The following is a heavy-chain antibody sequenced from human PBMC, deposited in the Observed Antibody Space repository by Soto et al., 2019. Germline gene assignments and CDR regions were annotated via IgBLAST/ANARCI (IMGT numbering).Heavy chain of an antibody. CDR3: AQSRCGGVCLQSYASHYYYGVDV. CDR1: GFSLRTSGVG. D-gene: IGHD2-21*02. J-gene: IGHJ6*02. Sequence: QITLKESGPTLVKPTQTLTLTCTFSGFSLRTSGVGVGWIRQPPGKALEWLALIYWDNDKRYSPSLKSRLTITKDTSENQVILTMTNMDPVDTGKYYCAQSRCGGVCLQSYASHYYYGVDVWGQGTTVTVSS. CDR2: IYWDNDK. V-gene: IGHV2-5*02.